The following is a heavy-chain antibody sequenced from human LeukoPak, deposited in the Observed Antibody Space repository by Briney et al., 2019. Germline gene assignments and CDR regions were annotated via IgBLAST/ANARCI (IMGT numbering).Heavy chain of an antibody. J-gene: IGHJ4*02. Sequence: GGSLRLSCAASGFSFSNSAMSWVRQAPGKGLEWVSVIGSSGDSTYYADSVKGRFTISRENSKNTMYLQMNSLRAEDTAVYYCAKGGWLGCWGQGTLVTVSS. D-gene: IGHD2-15*01. CDR2: IGSSGDST. CDR1: GFSFSNSA. CDR3: AKGGWLGC. V-gene: IGHV3-23*01.